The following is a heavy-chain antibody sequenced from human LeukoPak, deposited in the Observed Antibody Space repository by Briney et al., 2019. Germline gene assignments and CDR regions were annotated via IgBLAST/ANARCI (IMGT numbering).Heavy chain of an antibody. J-gene: IGHJ4*02. Sequence: PGGSLRLSCAASGFTVSSNYMSWVRQAPGKGLEWVSVIYSGGSTYYADSVKGRFTISRDNSKNTLYLQMNSLRAEDTAVYYCVRVLSILTRVDYWGQGTLVTVSS. V-gene: IGHV3-53*01. CDR2: IYSGGST. CDR1: GFTVSSNY. D-gene: IGHD3-9*01. CDR3: VRVLSILTRVDY.